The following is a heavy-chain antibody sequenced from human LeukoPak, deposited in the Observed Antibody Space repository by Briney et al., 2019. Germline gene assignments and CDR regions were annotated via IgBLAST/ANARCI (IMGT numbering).Heavy chain of an antibody. CDR2: ISSSSSII. J-gene: IGHJ4*02. CDR3: ARGRPDYFDY. D-gene: IGHD6-25*01. Sequence: SGGSLRLSCAASGFTFSNYNTNWVRQAPGKGLEWVSYISSSSSIIYYADSVKGRFTISRDNAKNSLYLQMNSLRAEDTAVYYCARGRPDYFDYWGQGTLDTVSS. CDR1: GFTFSNYN. V-gene: IGHV3-48*01.